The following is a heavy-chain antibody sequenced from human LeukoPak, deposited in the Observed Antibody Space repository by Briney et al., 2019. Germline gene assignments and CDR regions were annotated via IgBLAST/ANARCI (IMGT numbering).Heavy chain of an antibody. V-gene: IGHV4-61*01. D-gene: IGHD3-16*02. CDR3: ARGPGDYVWGSYRSYFDY. CDR1: GGSVSSGSYY. Sequence: SETLSLTCTVSGGSVSSGSYYWSWIRQPPGKGLEWIGYIYYSGSTNYNPSLKSRVTISVDTYKNQFSLKLSSVTAADTAVYYCARGPGDYVWGSYRSYFDYWGQGTLVTVSS. CDR2: IYYSGST. J-gene: IGHJ4*02.